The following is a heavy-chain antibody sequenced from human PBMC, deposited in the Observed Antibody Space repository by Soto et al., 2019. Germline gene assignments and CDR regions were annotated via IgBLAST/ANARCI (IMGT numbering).Heavy chain of an antibody. CDR3: ARRQWLVGGYYYGMDV. CDR1: GYTFTSYD. J-gene: IGHJ6*02. D-gene: IGHD6-19*01. CDR2: TSAYNGNT. V-gene: IGHV1-18*01. Sequence: QVQLVQSGAEVKKPGASVKVSCKASGYTFTSYDISWVRQAPGQGLEWMGWTSAYNGNTNYAQKLQGRVTMTTDTSTSTAYMELRSLRADDTAVYYCARRQWLVGGYYYGMDVWGQGTTVTVSS.